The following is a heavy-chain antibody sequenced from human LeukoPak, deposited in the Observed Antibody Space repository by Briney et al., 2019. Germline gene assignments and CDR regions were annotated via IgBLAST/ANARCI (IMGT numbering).Heavy chain of an antibody. J-gene: IGHJ4*02. Sequence: GGSLRLSCAASGFTFSSYWMHWVRQAPGKGLVWVSRINSDGSSTSYADSVKGRFTISRDNAKNSLYLQMNSLRAEDTAVYYCASERIYSQFDYWGQGTLVTVSS. CDR1: GFTFSSYW. D-gene: IGHD2-15*01. CDR3: ASERIYSQFDY. V-gene: IGHV3-74*01. CDR2: INSDGSST.